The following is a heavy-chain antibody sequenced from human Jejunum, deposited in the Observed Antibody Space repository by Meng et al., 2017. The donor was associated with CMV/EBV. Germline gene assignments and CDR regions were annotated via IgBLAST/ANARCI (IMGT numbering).Heavy chain of an antibody. D-gene: IGHD1-20*01. V-gene: IGHV2-5*01. CDR3: AHKYLDALVFDS. CDR1: GFSVSTYNVG. CDR2: IYWNDEY. Sequence: FTGFSVSTYNVGVGWFLQSPGPSPEWLALIYWNDEYRYSPSLMSILTITKDTSKNQVVLTLTNMDPVDTATYSCAHKYLDALVFDSWGQVTLVTVSS. J-gene: IGHJ4*02.